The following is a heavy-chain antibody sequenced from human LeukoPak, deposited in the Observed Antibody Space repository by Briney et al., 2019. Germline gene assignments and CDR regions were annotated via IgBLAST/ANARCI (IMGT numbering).Heavy chain of an antibody. V-gene: IGHV3-23*01. D-gene: IGHD1-1*01. CDR1: GFTFSSYA. CDR3: AKVRSRRFYHDAESLDY. J-gene: IGHJ4*02. CDR2: ISGSGGST. Sequence: PGGSLRLSCAASGFTFSSYAMSWVRQAPGKGLEWVSAISGSGGSTYYADSVKGRFTISRDNSKNTLYLQMNSLRAEDTAVYYCAKVRSRRFYHDAESLDYWGQGTLVTVSS.